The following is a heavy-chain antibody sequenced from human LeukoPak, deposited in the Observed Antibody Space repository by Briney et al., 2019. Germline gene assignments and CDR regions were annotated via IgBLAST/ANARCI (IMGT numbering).Heavy chain of an antibody. CDR1: GYTFTNYG. CDR2: ISGDNGNT. Sequence: VASVKVSCKASGYTFTNYGISWVRQTPGQGLEWMGWISGDNGNTYYAQKLQARITMTTDTSTSTAYMELRSLRSDDTAVYYCARDCDRSGYYCYWGQGTLVTVSS. V-gene: IGHV1-18*01. J-gene: IGHJ4*02. CDR3: ARDCDRSGYYCY. D-gene: IGHD3-22*01.